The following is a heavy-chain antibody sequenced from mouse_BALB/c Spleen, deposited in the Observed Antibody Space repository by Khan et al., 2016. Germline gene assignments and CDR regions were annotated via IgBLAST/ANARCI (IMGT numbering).Heavy chain of an antibody. CDR2: INTYTGEP. V-gene: IGHV9-3-1*01. CDR3: ARSQTARATGFAY. CDR1: GYTFTNYG. J-gene: IGHJ3*01. Sequence: QIQLVQSGPELKKPGETVKISCKASGYTFTNYGMNWVKQAPGKGLKWMGWINTYTGEPTYADDFKGRFAFSLETSASTAYLQINNLKNEDTATXLYARSQTARATGFAYWGQGTLVTVSA. D-gene: IGHD3-2*01.